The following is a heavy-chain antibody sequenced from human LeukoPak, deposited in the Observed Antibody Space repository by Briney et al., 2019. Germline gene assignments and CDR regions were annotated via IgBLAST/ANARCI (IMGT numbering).Heavy chain of an antibody. CDR2: ISSSGQTV. J-gene: IGHJ4*02. Sequence: GGSLRLSCAASGFTFSNCNMNWVRLAPGKGLEWLSFISSSGQTVYYADSVKGRFTISRDNARNSLYLQMNSLRDEDTAVYYCARDPRDYGDFTGAYWGQGSLVTVSS. CDR1: GFTFSNCN. D-gene: IGHD4-17*01. CDR3: ARDPRDYGDFTGAY. V-gene: IGHV3-48*02.